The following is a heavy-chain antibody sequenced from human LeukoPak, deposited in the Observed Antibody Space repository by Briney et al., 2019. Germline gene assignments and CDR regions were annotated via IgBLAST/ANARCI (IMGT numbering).Heavy chain of an antibody. Sequence: ASVKVSCKASGGTFSSYAISWVRQAPGQGLEWMGGIIPIFGTANYAQKFQGRVTITADESTSTAYMELSSLRSEDTAVYYCASSSEMATPRRWFDPWGQGTLVTVSS. CDR2: IIPIFGTA. V-gene: IGHV1-69*13. CDR1: GGTFSSYA. CDR3: ASSSEMATPRRWFDP. D-gene: IGHD5-24*01. J-gene: IGHJ5*02.